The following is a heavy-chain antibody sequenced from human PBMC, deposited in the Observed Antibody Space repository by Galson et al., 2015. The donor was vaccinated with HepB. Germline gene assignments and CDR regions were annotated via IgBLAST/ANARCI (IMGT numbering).Heavy chain of an antibody. CDR2: IYSGGTA. CDR3: ASCVDTTVGTPY. J-gene: IGHJ4*02. Sequence: SLRLSCAASGFTVSSKYMSWVRQAPGKGLEWVSSIYSGGTAYYADSVKGRFTISRDNSKNTLFLQMNSLRAEDTAVYYCASCVDTTVGTPYWGQGTLVTVSS. D-gene: IGHD5-18*01. V-gene: IGHV3-53*01. CDR1: GFTVSSKY.